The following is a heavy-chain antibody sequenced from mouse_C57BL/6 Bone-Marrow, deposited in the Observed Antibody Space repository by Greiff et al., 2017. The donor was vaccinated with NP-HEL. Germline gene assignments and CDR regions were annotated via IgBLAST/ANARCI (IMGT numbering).Heavy chain of an antibody. CDR1: GFSLTSYG. CDR3: AKALYGFFYAMDY. D-gene: IGHD1-1*02. J-gene: IGHJ4*01. Sequence: VQLQQSGPGLVQPSQSLSITCTVSGFSLTSYGVHWVRQSPGKGLEWLGVIWRGGSTDYNAAFMSRLSITKDNSKSQVFFKMNSLQADDTPIYYCAKALYGFFYAMDYWGQGTSVTASS. V-gene: IGHV2-5*01. CDR2: IWRGGST.